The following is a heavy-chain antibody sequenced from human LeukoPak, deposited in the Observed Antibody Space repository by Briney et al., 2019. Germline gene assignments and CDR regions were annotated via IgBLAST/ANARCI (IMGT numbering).Heavy chain of an antibody. D-gene: IGHD1-26*01. J-gene: IGHJ4*02. Sequence: PGGSLRLSCAASGFSFANSVISWIRQAPGKGLEWVSAISGSGGSTYYADSVKGRFTISRDNSKNTLYLQMNSLRAEDTAVYYCAKDVGKWESLHFFDYWGRGTLVTVSS. CDR1: GFSFANSV. CDR2: ISGSGGST. CDR3: AKDVGKWESLHFFDY. V-gene: IGHV3-23*01.